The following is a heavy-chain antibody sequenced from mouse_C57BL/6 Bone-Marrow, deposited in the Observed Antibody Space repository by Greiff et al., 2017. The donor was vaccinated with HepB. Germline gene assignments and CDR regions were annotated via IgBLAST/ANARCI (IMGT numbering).Heavy chain of an antibody. D-gene: IGHD1-1*01. Sequence: QVQLKESGPELVKPGASVKLSCKASGYTFTSYDINWVKQRPGQGLEWIGWIYPRDGSTKYNEKFKGKATLTVDTSSSTAYMELHSLTSEDSAVYFCARWPRYGSSHYYAMDYWGQGTSVTVSS. CDR1: GYTFTSYD. J-gene: IGHJ4*01. CDR3: ARWPRYGSSHYYAMDY. CDR2: IYPRDGST. V-gene: IGHV1-85*01.